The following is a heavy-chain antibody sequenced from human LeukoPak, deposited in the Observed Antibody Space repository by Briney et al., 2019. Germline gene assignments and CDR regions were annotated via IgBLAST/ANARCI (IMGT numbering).Heavy chain of an antibody. CDR3: ARGGYSSGWYYDYYYGMDV. D-gene: IGHD6-19*01. CDR2: MNPNSGNT. CDR1: GYTFTSYD. J-gene: IGHJ6*02. V-gene: IGHV1-8*01. Sequence: ASVKVSCKASGYTFTSYDINWVRQATGPGLEWMGWMNPNSGNTGYAQKFQGRVTMTRNTSISTAYMELSSLRSEDTAVYYCARGGYSSGWYYDYYYGMDVWGQGTTVTVSS.